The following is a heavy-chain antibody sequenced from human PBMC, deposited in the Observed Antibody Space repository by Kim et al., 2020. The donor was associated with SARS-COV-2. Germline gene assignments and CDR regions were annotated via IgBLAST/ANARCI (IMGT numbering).Heavy chain of an antibody. Sequence: SETLSLTCTVSGGSISSSSYYWGWIRQPPGKGLEWIGSMYYSGSTYYNPSLKSRVTIPVDTSKNQFSLKLSSVTAADTAVYYCARLGSGYDGAYYFDYWGQGTLVTVSS. CDR3: ARLGSGYDGAYYFDY. V-gene: IGHV4-39*01. CDR2: MYYSGST. D-gene: IGHD5-12*01. J-gene: IGHJ4*02. CDR1: GGSISSSSYY.